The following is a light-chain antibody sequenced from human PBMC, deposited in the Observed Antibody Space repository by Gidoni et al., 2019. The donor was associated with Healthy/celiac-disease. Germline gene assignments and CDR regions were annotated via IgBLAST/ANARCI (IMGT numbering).Light chain of an antibody. Sequence: DIVMPQSPLSLPVTPGEPASISCRSSQSLLHSNGYNYLDWYLQKPGQSPQLLIYLGSNRASGVSDRFSGSGSGTDFTLKISRVEAEDVGVYYCRQALQTPLTFGGGTKVEIK. CDR2: LGS. V-gene: IGKV2-28*01. CDR3: RQALQTPLT. CDR1: QSLLHSNGYNY. J-gene: IGKJ4*01.